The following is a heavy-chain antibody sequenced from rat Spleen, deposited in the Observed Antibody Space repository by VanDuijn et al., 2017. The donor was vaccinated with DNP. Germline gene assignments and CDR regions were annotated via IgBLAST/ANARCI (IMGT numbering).Heavy chain of an antibody. CDR3: ARWPGYNPPYAMDA. D-gene: IGHD1-4*01. J-gene: IGHJ4*01. V-gene: IGHV3-3*01. CDR1: GYSITSCCR. Sequence: EVQLQESGPGLVEPSQSLSLTCSVTGYSITSCCRWTWIRKFPGHKLEWMGYINSAGTPTYNPSLKSRISITRDTSKNQPSLQPNPVITEDTATYYCARWPGYNPPYAMDAWGQGTSVTVSS. CDR2: INSAGTP.